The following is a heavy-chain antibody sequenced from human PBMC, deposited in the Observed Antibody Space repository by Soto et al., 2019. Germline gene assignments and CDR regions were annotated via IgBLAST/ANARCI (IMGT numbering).Heavy chain of an antibody. J-gene: IGHJ4*02. CDR1: GFTLSSYS. V-gene: IGHV3-48*02. CDR3: ARDVGYDSSGSPFDY. CDR2: ISSSSSTI. D-gene: IGHD3-22*01. Sequence: GGSLRLSCEASGFTLSSYSMNWVRQAPGKGLEWVSYISSSSSTIYYADSVRGRFTISRDNAKNSLYLQMNSLRDEDTAGYYCARDVGYDSSGSPFDYWGQGTLVTVSS.